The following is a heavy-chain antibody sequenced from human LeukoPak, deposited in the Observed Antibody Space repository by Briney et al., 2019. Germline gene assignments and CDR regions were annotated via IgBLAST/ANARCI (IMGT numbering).Heavy chain of an antibody. CDR3: ARDSPGLGYDSAFDI. V-gene: IGHV3-21*01. D-gene: IGHD5-12*01. Sequence: PGGSLRLSCAASGFTFSSYSLNWVRQAPGEGLEWVSSISSSSSYIYFADSVKGRFTISRDNAKNSLYLQMNSLRAEDTAVYYCARDSPGLGYDSAFDIWGQGTMVTVSS. CDR1: GFTFSSYS. CDR2: ISSSSSYI. J-gene: IGHJ3*02.